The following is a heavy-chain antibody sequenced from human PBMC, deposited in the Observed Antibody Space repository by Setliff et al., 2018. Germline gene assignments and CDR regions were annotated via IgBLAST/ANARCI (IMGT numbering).Heavy chain of an antibody. CDR3: ARGARGYGGNLAFDY. V-gene: IGHV4-34*01. Sequence: SLTCAVYGGSFSSYYWSWIRQPPGKGLEWIGEINHSGSTNYNPSLKSRVTISVDTSKNQFSLKLTSVTAADTAVYYCARGARGYGGNLAFDYWDQGTLVTVSS. D-gene: IGHD2-15*01. CDR2: INHSGST. CDR1: GGSFSSYY. J-gene: IGHJ4*02.